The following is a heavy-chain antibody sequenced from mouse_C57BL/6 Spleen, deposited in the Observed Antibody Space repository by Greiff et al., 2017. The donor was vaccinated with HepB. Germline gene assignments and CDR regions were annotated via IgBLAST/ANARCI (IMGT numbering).Heavy chain of an antibody. Sequence: VKLQESGAELARPGASVKMSCKASGYTFTSYTMHWVKQRPGQGLEWIGYINPSSGYTKYNQKFKDKATLTADKSSSTAYMQLSSLTSEDSAVYYCARHYGNLYAMDYWGQGTSVTVSS. V-gene: IGHV1-4*01. J-gene: IGHJ4*01. CDR3: ARHYGNLYAMDY. CDR1: GYTFTSYT. CDR2: INPSSGYT. D-gene: IGHD2-1*01.